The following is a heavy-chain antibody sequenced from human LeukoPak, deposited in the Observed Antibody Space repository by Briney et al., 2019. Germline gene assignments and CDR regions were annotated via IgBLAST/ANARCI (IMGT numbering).Heavy chain of an antibody. Sequence: PSETLSLICTVSGGSISSYYWSWIRQPPGKGLEWIGYIYYSGSTNYNPSLKSRVTISVDTSKNQFSLKLSSVTAADTAVYYCARDRLRGAFDIWGQGTMVTVSS. CDR1: GGSISSYY. CDR2: IYYSGST. J-gene: IGHJ3*02. V-gene: IGHV4-59*01. CDR3: ARDRLRGAFDI.